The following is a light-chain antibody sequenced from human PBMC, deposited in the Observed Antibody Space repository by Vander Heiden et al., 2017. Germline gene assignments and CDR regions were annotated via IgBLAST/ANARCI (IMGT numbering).Light chain of an antibody. J-gene: IGKJ4*01. V-gene: IGKV3-11*01. CDR3: QQRSNWLALT. CDR1: QSVSSY. Sequence: EIVLTPSPATLSLSPGERATLSCRASQSVSSYFAWYQQKPGQAPRLLIYDASNRATGIPARFSGSGSGTDFTLTISSLEPEDFAVYYCQQRSNWLALTFGGGTKVEIK. CDR2: DAS.